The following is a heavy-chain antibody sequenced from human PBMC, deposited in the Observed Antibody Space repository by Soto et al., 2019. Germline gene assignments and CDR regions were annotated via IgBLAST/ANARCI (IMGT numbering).Heavy chain of an antibody. CDR1: GGSISSYY. V-gene: IGHV4-59*08. D-gene: IGHD6-13*01. CDR2: IYYSGST. J-gene: IGHJ3*01. Sequence: PSETLSLTCTVSGGSISSYYWSWIRQPPGKGLEWIGYIYYSGSTNYNPSLKSRVTISVDTSKNQFSLKLSSVTAADTAVYYCARSWYFAFDVWGQGTMVPVSS. CDR3: ARSWYFAFDV.